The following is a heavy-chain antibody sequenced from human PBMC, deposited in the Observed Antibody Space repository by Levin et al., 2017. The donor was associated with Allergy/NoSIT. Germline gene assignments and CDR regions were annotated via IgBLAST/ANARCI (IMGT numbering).Heavy chain of an antibody. CDR3: AKGGCRATSCLDY. Sequence: RASVKVSCAVSGFTFSTYWMHWVRQAPGKGLVWVSRINSGGSATDYADSVKGRFTISRDNARNTLYLQMNSLSAEDTAVYYCAKGGCRATSCLDYWGQGTLVTVSS. CDR2: INSGGSAT. CDR1: GFTFSTYW. J-gene: IGHJ4*02. V-gene: IGHV3-74*01. D-gene: IGHD2-2*01.